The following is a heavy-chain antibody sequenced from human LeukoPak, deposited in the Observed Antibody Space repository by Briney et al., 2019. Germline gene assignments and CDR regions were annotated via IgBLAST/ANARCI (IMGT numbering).Heavy chain of an antibody. D-gene: IGHD2-8*01. CDR2: IYHSGST. Sequence: PSETLSLTCTVSGYSISSGYYWGWIRQPPGKGLEWIGSIYHSGSTYYNPSLKSRVTISVDTSKNQFSLKLSSVTAADTAVYYCAREREDIVLMVYAIQTPYYFDYWGQGTLVTVSS. V-gene: IGHV4-38-2*02. J-gene: IGHJ4*02. CDR3: AREREDIVLMVYAIQTPYYFDY. CDR1: GYSISSGYY.